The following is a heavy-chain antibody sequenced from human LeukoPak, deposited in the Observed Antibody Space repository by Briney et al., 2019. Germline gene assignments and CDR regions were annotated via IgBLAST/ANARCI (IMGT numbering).Heavy chain of an antibody. Sequence: ASVKVSCKASGYTFTSYAMNWVRQAPGQGLEWIGWINTNTGNPTYAQGFTGRFVFSLDTSVRTAYLQISSLKAEDTAVYYCARAGYDFWSGYYDDYWGQGTLVTVSS. CDR1: GYTFTSYA. CDR2: INTNTGNP. CDR3: ARAGYDFWSGYYDDY. J-gene: IGHJ4*02. D-gene: IGHD3-3*01. V-gene: IGHV7-4-1*02.